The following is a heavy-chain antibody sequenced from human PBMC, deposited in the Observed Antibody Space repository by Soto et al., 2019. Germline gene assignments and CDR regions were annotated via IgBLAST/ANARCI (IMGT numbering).Heavy chain of an antibody. J-gene: IGHJ4*02. CDR3: ASEVGATQTPFDY. CDR1: GFTFSSYG. Sequence: PGGSLRLSCAASGFTFSSYGMHWVRQAPGKGLEWVAVISYDGSNKYYADSVKGRFTISRDNSKNTLYLQMNSLRAEDTAVYYCASEVGATQTPFDYWGQGTLVTVSS. D-gene: IGHD1-26*01. V-gene: IGHV3-30*03. CDR2: ISYDGSNK.